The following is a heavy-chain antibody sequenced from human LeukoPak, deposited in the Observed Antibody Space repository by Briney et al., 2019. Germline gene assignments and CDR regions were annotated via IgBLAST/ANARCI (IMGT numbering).Heavy chain of an antibody. V-gene: IGHV3-23*01. J-gene: IGHJ4*02. CDR1: GFTFSSYA. CDR3: AKGAIHYGLGSYWDY. CDR2: ISGSGGST. Sequence: GGSLRLSCAASGFTFSSYAMSWVRQAPGKGLEWVSGISGSGGSTYYADSVKGRFTISRDNSKNTLYLQMNSLRAEDTAVHYCAKGAIHYGLGSYWDYWGQGTLVTVSS. D-gene: IGHD3-10*01.